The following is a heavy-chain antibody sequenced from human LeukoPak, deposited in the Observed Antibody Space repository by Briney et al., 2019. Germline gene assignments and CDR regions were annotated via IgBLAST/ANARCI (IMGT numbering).Heavy chain of an antibody. CDR1: GGSLSSYY. CDR2: IYYIGST. V-gene: IGHV4-59*01. J-gene: IGHJ3*02. CDR3: ARAVAGMAFDI. Sequence: KPSETLSLTCTVSGGSLSSYYWSWIRHPPGKGPEGIGYIYYIGSTNYNPSLKSRVTISVDTSKNQFSLKLSSVTAAATSVYYCARAVAGMAFDIWGQGTMVTVSS. D-gene: IGHD6-19*01.